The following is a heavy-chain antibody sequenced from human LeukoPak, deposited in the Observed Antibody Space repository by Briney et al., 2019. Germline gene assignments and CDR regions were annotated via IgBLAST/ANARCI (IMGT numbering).Heavy chain of an antibody. CDR3: GTMSNYDSGGYYDA. CDR1: GFSVSANY. D-gene: IGHD3-22*01. J-gene: IGHJ5*02. CDR2: IYGGEST. V-gene: IGHV3-53*01. Sequence: GGSLRLSCAVSGFSVSANYMHWVRQTPGKGLQWVSPIYGGESTNYADSVRGRFTISRDISENTLYLQMKNLRVDDTAVYYCGTMSNYDSGGYYDAWGQGTPVTASS.